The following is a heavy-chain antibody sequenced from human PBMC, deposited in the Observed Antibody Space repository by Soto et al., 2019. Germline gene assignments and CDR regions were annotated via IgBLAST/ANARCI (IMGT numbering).Heavy chain of an antibody. D-gene: IGHD2-8*02. V-gene: IGHV4-30-4*01. CDR1: GDSINNGDYF. CDR3: ARGAVVDVMAAFKREIDP. J-gene: IGHJ5*02. CDR2: IYFTGST. Sequence: SETLSLTCTVSGDSINNGDYFWSWIRQTPGKGLEWIGYIYFTGSTYYNPALKSRLNISMDKSRNQFSLRMNSVTVTDTAVYFCARGAVVDVMAAFKREIDPWGQGILATVSS.